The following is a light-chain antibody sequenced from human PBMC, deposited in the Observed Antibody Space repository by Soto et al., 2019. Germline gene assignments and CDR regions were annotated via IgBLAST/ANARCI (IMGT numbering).Light chain of an antibody. Sequence: QTVVTQEPSFSVSPGGTVTLTCGLSSGPVSTSYYPSWYQQTPGQAPRTLIYSTNTRSSGVPDRFSGSILGNKAALTITGAQADDESDYYCVLYMGSLPVFGGGTQLTVL. J-gene: IGLJ7*01. CDR1: SGPVSTSYY. CDR3: VLYMGSLPV. CDR2: STN. V-gene: IGLV8-61*01.